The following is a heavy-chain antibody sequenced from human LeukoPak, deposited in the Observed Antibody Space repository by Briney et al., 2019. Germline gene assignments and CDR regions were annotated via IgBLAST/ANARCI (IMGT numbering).Heavy chain of an antibody. Sequence: ASVKVSCKASGYTFSKYGITWVRQAPGQGLEWMGLINPSGSSTLYAQKFQGRVTMTRDMSTTTDYMELSSLRSEDTAVYYCARDNSVGDIAWWFDPWGQGTLVTVSS. CDR2: INPSGSST. CDR1: GYTFSKYG. CDR3: ARDNSVGDIAWWFDP. J-gene: IGHJ5*02. D-gene: IGHD3-16*02. V-gene: IGHV1-46*01.